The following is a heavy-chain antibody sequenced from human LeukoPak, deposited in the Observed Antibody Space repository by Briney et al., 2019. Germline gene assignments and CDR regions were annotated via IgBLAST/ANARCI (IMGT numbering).Heavy chain of an antibody. CDR3: AKVPKGGYFDY. V-gene: IGHV3-23*01. J-gene: IGHJ4*02. D-gene: IGHD2-2*01. CDR2: VSGSGGST. Sequence: GGSLRLSCAASGFTFSNYAMSWVRQAPGKGLEWVSAVSGSGGSTYYADSVKGQFTISRDNSNNTLYLQMNSLRAEDTAVYYCAKVPKGGYFDYWGQGTLVTVSS. CDR1: GFTFSNYA.